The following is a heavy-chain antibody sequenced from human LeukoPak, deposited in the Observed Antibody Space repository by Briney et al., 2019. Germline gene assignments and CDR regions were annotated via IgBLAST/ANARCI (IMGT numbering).Heavy chain of an antibody. CDR3: TTVGVGSTLHAFDI. V-gene: IGHV3-15*01. D-gene: IGHD1-26*01. Sequence: GGSLRLSCAAPGFTFSNAWMSWVRQAPGKGLEWVGRINSKTDGGTTDYAAPVKGRFTISRDDSKNTLYLQMNSLKTEDTAVYYCTTVGVGSTLHAFDIWGQGTMVTVSS. CDR1: GFTFSNAW. J-gene: IGHJ3*02. CDR2: INSKTDGGTT.